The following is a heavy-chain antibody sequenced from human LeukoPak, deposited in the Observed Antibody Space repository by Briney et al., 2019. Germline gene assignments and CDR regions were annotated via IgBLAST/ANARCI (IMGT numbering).Heavy chain of an antibody. Sequence: PGGSLRLSCAASGFIFKTYTMTWVRQAPGKGLEWVSSITGDCKYITYADSVKGRFTISRDNAKNSLYLQVASLRGDDTATYYCAREGNHYYYHQWGQGTLVTVSP. CDR3: AREGNHYYYHQ. CDR1: GFIFKTYT. CDR2: ITGDCKYI. J-gene: IGHJ4*02. V-gene: IGHV3-21*01.